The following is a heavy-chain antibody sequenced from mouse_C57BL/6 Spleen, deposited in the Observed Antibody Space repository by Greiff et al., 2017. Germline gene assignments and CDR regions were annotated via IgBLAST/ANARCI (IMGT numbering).Heavy chain of an antibody. CDR1: GYTFTDYY. CDR3: ARGASLRDYYAMDY. CDR2: IYPGSGNT. D-gene: IGHD6-5*01. V-gene: IGHV1-76*01. Sequence: VQLQQSGAELVRPGASVKLSCKASGYTFTDYYINWVKQRPGQGLEWIARIYPGSGNTYYNEKFKGKASLTAEKSSSTAYMQLSSLTSEDSAVYFCARGASLRDYYAMDYWGQGTSVTVSS. J-gene: IGHJ4*01.